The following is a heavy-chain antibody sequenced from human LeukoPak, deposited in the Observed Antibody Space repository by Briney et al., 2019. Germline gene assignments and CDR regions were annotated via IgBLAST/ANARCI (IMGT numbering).Heavy chain of an antibody. J-gene: IGHJ3*02. CDR1: GFTFSNYA. V-gene: IGHV3-21*01. CDR3: AKSNYFDAFDM. D-gene: IGHD1-7*01. Sequence: GGSLRLSCAASGFTFSNYAMSWVRQAPGKGLEWVASISSSSSYIDYVDSLKGRFTISRDNAQNSLYLQMNNLRAEDTAVYFCAKSNYFDAFDMWGQGTMVSVSS. CDR2: ISSSSSYI.